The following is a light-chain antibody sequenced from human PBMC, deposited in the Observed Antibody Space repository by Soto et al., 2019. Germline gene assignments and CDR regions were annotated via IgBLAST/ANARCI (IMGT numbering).Light chain of an antibody. V-gene: IGKV1-5*01. J-gene: IGKJ1*01. Sequence: DIQLTQSPPTLSASVGDRVTITCRASQSIRYYLAWYQQMPGKAPKLLIYGGSSLQSGVPSRFSGSGSGTEFTLSISSPQPDDFATYFCQHHNSYSQTFGQGTKVEIK. CDR1: QSIRYY. CDR3: QHHNSYSQT. CDR2: GGS.